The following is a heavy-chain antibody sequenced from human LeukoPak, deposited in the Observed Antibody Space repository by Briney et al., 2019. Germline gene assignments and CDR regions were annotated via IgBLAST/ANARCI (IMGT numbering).Heavy chain of an antibody. V-gene: IGHV1-69*06. CDR3: AREQQGKYYDINNSIEYYFDY. CDR1: GYTFTSYS. D-gene: IGHD3-22*01. CDR2: IIPKAATP. J-gene: IGHJ4*02. Sequence: SVKVSCKASGYTFTSYSINWVRQAPGEGLEWMGGIIPKAATPNYSQKFQGRVTISADKSTSTAYMELSRLTSEDTAVYYCAREQQGKYYDINNSIEYYFDYWGQGTPVTVSS.